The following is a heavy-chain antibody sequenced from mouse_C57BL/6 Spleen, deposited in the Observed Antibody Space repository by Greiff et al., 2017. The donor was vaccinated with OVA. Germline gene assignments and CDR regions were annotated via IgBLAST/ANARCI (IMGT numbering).Heavy chain of an antibody. CDR3: ANYDYDFAY. CDR2: IYPGDGDT. J-gene: IGHJ3*01. D-gene: IGHD2-4*01. Sequence: QVQLQQSGPELVKPGASVKISCKASGYAFSSSWMNWVKQRPGKGLEWIGRIYPGDGDTNYNGKFKGKATLTADKSSSTAYMQLSSLTSEDSAVYFCANYDYDFAYWGQGTLVTVSA. V-gene: IGHV1-82*01. CDR1: GYAFSSSW.